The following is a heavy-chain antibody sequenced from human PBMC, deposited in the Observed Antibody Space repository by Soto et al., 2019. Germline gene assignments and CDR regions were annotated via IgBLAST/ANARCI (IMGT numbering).Heavy chain of an antibody. CDR1: VGTFSIYA. J-gene: IGHJ3*02. CDR2: IIPIFGTA. D-gene: IGHD2-2*01. V-gene: IGHV1-69*13. CDR3: EYATDKQKDFDI. Sequence: ASVXVSFKSSVGTFSIYAIIFLLQAPGQGLERMGGIIPIFGTANYAQKFQGRVTITADEYTSTAYMELSSLRSEDTDVYYCEYATDKQKDFDIWGQGTMV.